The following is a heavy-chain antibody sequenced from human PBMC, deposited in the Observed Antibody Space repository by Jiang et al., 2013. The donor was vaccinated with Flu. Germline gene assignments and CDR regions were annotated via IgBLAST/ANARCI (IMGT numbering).Heavy chain of an antibody. J-gene: IGHJ4*02. CDR1: GGSISSYY. CDR3: ARAIGIAAETKNFDY. V-gene: IGHV4-59*01. CDR2: IYYSGST. D-gene: IGHD6-13*01. Sequence: YGPGLVKPSETLSLTCTVSGGSISSYYWSWIRQPPGKGLEWIGYIYYSGSTNYNPSLKSRVTISVDTSKNQFSLKLSSVTAADTAVYYCARAIGIAAETKNFDYWGQGTLGHRLL.